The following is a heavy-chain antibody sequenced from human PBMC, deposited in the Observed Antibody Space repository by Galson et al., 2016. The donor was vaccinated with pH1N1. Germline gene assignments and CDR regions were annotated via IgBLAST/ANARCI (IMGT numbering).Heavy chain of an antibody. CDR3: ARHGVPLSGSSFVLDS. D-gene: IGHD6-6*01. CDR2: IYYNGYD. V-gene: IGHV4-39*01. Sequence: ETLSLTCTVSGGSISTSSYYWGWIRQAPGKGLEWIGSIYYNGYDFYNPSLKSRLAISIDTSKNQFSLRLSSVTAAETAVYYCARHGVPLSGSSFVLDSWGQGTLVTVSS. CDR1: GGSISTSSYY. J-gene: IGHJ4*02.